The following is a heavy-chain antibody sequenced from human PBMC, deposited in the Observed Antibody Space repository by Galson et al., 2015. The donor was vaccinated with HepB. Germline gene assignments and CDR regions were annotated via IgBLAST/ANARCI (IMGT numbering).Heavy chain of an antibody. J-gene: IGHJ4*02. Sequence: SLRLSCAASGFTFSSYSMNWVRQAPGKGLEWVSYISSSSSTIYYADSVKGRFTISRDNAKNSLYLQMNSLGAEDTAVYYCAREDPGLGSCFDYWGQGTLVTVSS. CDR2: ISSSSSTI. D-gene: IGHD3-10*01. CDR3: AREDPGLGSCFDY. CDR1: GFTFSSYS. V-gene: IGHV3-48*01.